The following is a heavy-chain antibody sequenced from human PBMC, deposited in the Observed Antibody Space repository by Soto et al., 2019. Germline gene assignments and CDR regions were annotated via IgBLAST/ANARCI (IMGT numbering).Heavy chain of an antibody. CDR2: FDPEDGET. D-gene: IGHD3-3*01. CDR1: GYTLTELS. V-gene: IGHV1-24*01. Sequence: GASVKVSCKVSGYTLTELSMHWVRQAPGKGLEWMGGFDPEDGETIYAQKFQGRVTMTEDTSTDTAYMELSSLRSEDTAVYYCATAPKMRYYDFWSGYRRPYYMDVSGKGTTVTVSS. J-gene: IGHJ6*03. CDR3: ATAPKMRYYDFWSGYRRPYYMDV.